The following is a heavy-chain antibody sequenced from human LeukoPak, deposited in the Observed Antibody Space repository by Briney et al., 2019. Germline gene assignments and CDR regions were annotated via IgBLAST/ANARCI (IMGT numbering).Heavy chain of an antibody. CDR1: GGSFSTNY. CDR3: ARVAGQYYGGSGYQWYFDL. V-gene: IGHV4-59*01. Sequence: SETLSLTCTVSGGSFSTNYWSWLRQPPGGGLEWVGYFYDTWSTNHNPSLKSRVTISVDTSKHKFSLKLSSVTAADTAVYYCARVAGQYYGGSGYQWYFDLWGRGALVTVSS. J-gene: IGHJ2*01. D-gene: IGHD2-21*01. CDR2: FYDTWST.